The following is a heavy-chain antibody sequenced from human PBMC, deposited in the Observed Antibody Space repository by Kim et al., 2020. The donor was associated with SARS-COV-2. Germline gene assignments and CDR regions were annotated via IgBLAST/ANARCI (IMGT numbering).Heavy chain of an antibody. V-gene: IGHV3-11*03. Sequence: GGSLRLSCAASKFTFSDYYMSWIRQAPGKGLEWVSYISSSSGYTNYADSVKGRFTISRDNAKNSLYLQMNSLRTEDTAVYYCATYSSSSSSQYWGQGTLVTVSS. CDR2: ISSSSGYT. CDR3: ATYSSSSSSQY. J-gene: IGHJ1*01. D-gene: IGHD6-6*01. CDR1: KFTFSDYY.